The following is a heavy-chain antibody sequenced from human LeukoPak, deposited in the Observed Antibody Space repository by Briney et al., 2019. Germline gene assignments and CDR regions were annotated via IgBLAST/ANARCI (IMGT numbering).Heavy chain of an antibody. D-gene: IGHD4-17*01. V-gene: IGHV4-34*01. CDR2: INHSGST. CDR1: GGSFSGYY. CDR3: ASWPEDYGDYDVDY. J-gene: IGHJ4*02. Sequence: SETLSLTCAVYGGSFSGYYWSWIRQPPGKGLEWIGEINHSGSTNYNPSLKSRVTISVDTSKNQFSLKLSSVTAADTAVYYCASWPEDYGDYDVDYWGQGTLVTVSS.